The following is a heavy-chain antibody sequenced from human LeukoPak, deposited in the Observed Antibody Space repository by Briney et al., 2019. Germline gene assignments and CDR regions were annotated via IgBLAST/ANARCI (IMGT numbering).Heavy chain of an antibody. V-gene: IGHV1-18*04. CDR2: ISTYNDNT. J-gene: IGHJ4*02. D-gene: IGHD3-10*01. CDR3: AREVVGSESYYKDY. CDR1: GYTFTGYY. Sequence: GASVKVSCKASGYTFTGYYMHWVRQAPGQGLEWMGWISTYNDNTNYAQKFQGRVTMTTDTSTSTVYMELRSLRSDDTAVYYCAREVVGSESYYKDYWGQGTLVTVSS.